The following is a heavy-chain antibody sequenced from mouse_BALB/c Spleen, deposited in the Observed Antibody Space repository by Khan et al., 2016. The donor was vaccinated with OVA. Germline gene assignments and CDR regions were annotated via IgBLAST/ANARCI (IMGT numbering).Heavy chain of an antibody. CDR3: TRPAYDGYYDY. CDR2: ISIYSGNT. CDR1: GYTFTDYA. D-gene: IGHD2-3*01. Sequence: QVQLQQSGPELVRPGVSMKISCKGSGYTFTDYAMHWVKQSHAKSLEWIGLISIYSGNTNYKQKFKGKATMTVDKSSSTAYMELARLTSEDSAIYYCTRPAYDGYYDYWGQGTTLTVSS. V-gene: IGHV1S137*01. J-gene: IGHJ2*01.